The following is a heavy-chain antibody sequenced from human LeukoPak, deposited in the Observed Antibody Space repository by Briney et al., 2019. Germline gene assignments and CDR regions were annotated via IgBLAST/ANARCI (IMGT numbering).Heavy chain of an antibody. Sequence: GGSLRLSCAASGFTFSSYEMNWVRQAPGKGLEWVSYISISGTPIHYADSVKGRFTISRDDAKNSLFLQMNSLRAGDTAVYYCAKAIGSGDNWFDPWGQGTLVTVSS. J-gene: IGHJ5*02. CDR1: GFTFSSYE. CDR2: ISISGTPI. V-gene: IGHV3-48*03. CDR3: AKAIGSGDNWFDP. D-gene: IGHD3-10*01.